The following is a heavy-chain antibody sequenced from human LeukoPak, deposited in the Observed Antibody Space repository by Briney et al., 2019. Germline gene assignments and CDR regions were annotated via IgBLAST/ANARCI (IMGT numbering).Heavy chain of an antibody. D-gene: IGHD2-2*01. CDR3: ARVRCSSTSCYNWFDP. Sequence: ASVKVSCKASGYTFTGYHMHWVRQAPGQGLEWMGWINPNSGGTNYAQKFQGRVTMTRDTSISTAYMELSRLRSDDTAVYYCARVRCSSTSCYNWFDPWGQGTLVTVSS. CDR1: GYTFTGYH. V-gene: IGHV1-2*02. J-gene: IGHJ5*02. CDR2: INPNSGGT.